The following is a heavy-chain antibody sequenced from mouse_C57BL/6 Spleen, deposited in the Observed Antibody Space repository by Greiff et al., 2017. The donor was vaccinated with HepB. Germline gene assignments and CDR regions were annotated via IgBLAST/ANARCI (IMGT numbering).Heavy chain of an antibody. CDR2: INYDGSST. CDR1: GFTFSDYY. CDR3: ARIGRYYAMDY. J-gene: IGHJ4*01. D-gene: IGHD3-1*01. V-gene: IGHV5-16*01. Sequence: EVHLVESEGGLVQPGSSMKLSCTASGFTFSDYYMAWVRQVPEKGLEWVANINYDGSSTYYLDSLKSRFIISRDNAKNILYLQMSSLKSEDTATYYCARIGRYYAMDYWGQGTSVTVSS.